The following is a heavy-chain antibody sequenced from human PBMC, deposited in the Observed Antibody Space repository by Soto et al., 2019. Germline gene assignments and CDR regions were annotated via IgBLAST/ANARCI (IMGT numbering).Heavy chain of an antibody. CDR2: IIPIFGTA. CDR3: ARSQQWLDPGPAYYYGMDV. D-gene: IGHD6-19*01. J-gene: IGHJ6*02. Sequence: SVKRSCKSYAGSFSRYAMSLVRQAPGQGLEWIGGIIPIFGTANYAQKFQGRVTITADESTSTAYMDLSSLRSEDTAVYYCARSQQWLDPGPAYYYGMDVWGQGTTVTVSS. V-gene: IGHV1-69*13. CDR1: AGSFSRYA.